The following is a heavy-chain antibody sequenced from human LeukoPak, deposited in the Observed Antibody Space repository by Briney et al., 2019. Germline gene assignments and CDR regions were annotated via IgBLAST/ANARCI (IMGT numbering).Heavy chain of an antibody. V-gene: IGHV4-34*01. CDR1: GGSFSGFY. D-gene: IGHD2/OR15-2a*01. Sequence: SETLSLTCAVSGGSFSGFYWSWIRQPPGKGLEWIGEMHHSGATSYKPSLRSRVTISGGTSKNQFSLNLNSVTAADTAVHYCARGILGYYYFDLWGRGTLVTVSS. J-gene: IGHJ2*01. CDR3: ARGILGYYYFDL. CDR2: MHHSGAT.